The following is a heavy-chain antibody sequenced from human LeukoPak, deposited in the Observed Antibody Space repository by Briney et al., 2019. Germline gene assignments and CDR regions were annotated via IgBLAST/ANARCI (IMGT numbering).Heavy chain of an antibody. Sequence: PGGSLRPSCAASGLTVNNNYMNWVRQAPGKGLEWVSALYIGGNTYYADSVRGRFTISRDNSKNTLYLQMNSLRAEDTAIYYCAKDPVVVVVAADFDYWGQGTLVTVSS. CDR2: LYIGGNT. CDR3: AKDPVVVVVAADFDY. CDR1: GLTVNNNY. V-gene: IGHV3-53*01. J-gene: IGHJ4*02. D-gene: IGHD2-15*01.